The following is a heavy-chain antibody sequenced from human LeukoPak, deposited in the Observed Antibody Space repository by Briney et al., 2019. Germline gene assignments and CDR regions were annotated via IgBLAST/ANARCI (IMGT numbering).Heavy chain of an antibody. Sequence: SETLSLTCAVYGGSFSGYYWSWIRQPPGKGLEWIGEINHSGSTNYNPSLKSRVTMSVDTSKNQFSLKLSSVTAAETAVYYCARDSSDYYYYYMDVWGKGTTVTISS. CDR1: GGSFSGYY. CDR3: ARDSSDYYYYYMDV. J-gene: IGHJ6*03. D-gene: IGHD6-6*01. V-gene: IGHV4-34*01. CDR2: INHSGST.